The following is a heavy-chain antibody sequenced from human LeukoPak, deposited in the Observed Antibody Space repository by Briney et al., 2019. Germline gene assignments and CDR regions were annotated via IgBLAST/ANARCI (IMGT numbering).Heavy chain of an antibody. V-gene: IGHV4-59*01. J-gene: IGHJ4*02. Sequence: PSETLSLTCTVSGGSISSYYWSWIRQPPGKGLEWIGYIYYSGSTNYNPSLKSRVTISVDTSKNQFSLKLSPVTAADTAVYYCARDNCGDSFDYWGQGTLVTVSS. D-gene: IGHD2-21*01. CDR1: GGSISSYY. CDR2: IYYSGST. CDR3: ARDNCGDSFDY.